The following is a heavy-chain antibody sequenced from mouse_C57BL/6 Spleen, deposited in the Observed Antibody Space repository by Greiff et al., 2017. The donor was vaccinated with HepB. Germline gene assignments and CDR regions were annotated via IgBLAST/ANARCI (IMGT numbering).Heavy chain of an antibody. CDR2: IHPNSGST. CDR3: AKSGIYYEYDGHFDY. CDR1: GYTFTSYW. J-gene: IGHJ2*01. Sequence: QVQLKQPGAELVKPGASVKLSCKASGYTFTSYWMHWVKQRPGQGLEWIGMIHPNSGSTKYNEKFKSKATLTVDKSSSTAYMQLSSQTSEDSAVYYCAKSGIYYEYDGHFDYWGQGTTLTVSS. D-gene: IGHD2-4*01. V-gene: IGHV1-64*01.